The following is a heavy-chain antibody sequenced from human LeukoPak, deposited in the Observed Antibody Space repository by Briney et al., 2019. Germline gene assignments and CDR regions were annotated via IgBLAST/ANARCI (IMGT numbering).Heavy chain of an antibody. CDR3: KTGLIGDRSY. CDR1: GFTFSKAS. D-gene: IGHD7-27*01. Sequence: PGGSLRLSCAASGFTFSKASMSWVRQAPGKGLEWVGRVKSKTDGGTIDYGAPVKGRFTMSRDGSENTLYLQMNSVKTEDTAVYYCKTGLIGDRSYWGQGTLVTVSS. CDR2: VKSKTDGGTI. V-gene: IGHV3-15*01. J-gene: IGHJ4*02.